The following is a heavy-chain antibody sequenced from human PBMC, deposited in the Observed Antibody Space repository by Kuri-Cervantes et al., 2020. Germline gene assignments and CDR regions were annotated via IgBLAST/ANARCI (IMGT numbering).Heavy chain of an antibody. CDR1: GGSFRGYH. CDR3: ARRRRTMIVVVIPWFDP. CDR2: INHCGST. V-gene: IGHV4-34*01. Sequence: SQTFALTCPVYGGSFRGYHWGWNRQPPGKGLEWIGEINHCGSTNYNPSLKSRVTISVDTSKNQFSLKLSSVTGADTAVYYCARRRRTMIVVVIPWFDPCGQASLTVSS. J-gene: IGHJ5*02. D-gene: IGHD3-22*01.